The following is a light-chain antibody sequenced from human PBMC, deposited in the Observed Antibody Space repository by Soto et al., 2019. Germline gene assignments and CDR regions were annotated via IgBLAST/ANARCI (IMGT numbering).Light chain of an antibody. CDR1: SSDIGGYYY. V-gene: IGLV2-14*01. CDR3: TSDSSSDIFYV. Sequence: QSVLTQPASVSGSPGQSITISCTGTSSDIGGYYYVSWYQHHPGKAPKLLIYQVTNRPSRVSNRFSGSESGNTASLTISGLQADDEADYYCTSDSSSDIFYVFGTGTKGTVL. CDR2: QVT. J-gene: IGLJ1*01.